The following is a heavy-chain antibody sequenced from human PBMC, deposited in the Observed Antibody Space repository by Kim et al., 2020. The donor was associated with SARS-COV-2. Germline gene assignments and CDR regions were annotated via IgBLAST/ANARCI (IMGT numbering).Heavy chain of an antibody. J-gene: IGHJ4*02. CDR2: ISWNSGKI. CDR1: GFTFGDYA. V-gene: IGHV3-9*01. CDR3: VKDTGPNASWLIN. D-gene: IGHD6-13*01. Sequence: GGSLRLSCEVSGFTFGDYAMHWVRQAPGKGMEWVAGISWNSGKIGYVESVRGRFTLSRDNAKNSLYLKMNSLRSEDTALYDCVKDTGPNASWLINWGQGTQVTVST.